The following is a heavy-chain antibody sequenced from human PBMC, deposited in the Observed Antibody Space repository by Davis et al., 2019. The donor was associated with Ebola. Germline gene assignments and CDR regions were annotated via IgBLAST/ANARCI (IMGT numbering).Heavy chain of an antibody. J-gene: IGHJ5*02. CDR1: GGTFSSYA. V-gene: IGHV1-69*13. CDR3: ARDPNNNWNGDTDWIDV. Sequence: SVKVSCKASGGTFSSYAISWVRQAPGQGLEWMGGIIPIFGTANYAQKFQGRAKITADDSTGTAYMELSSLRSEDTAMYYCARDPNNNWNGDTDWIDVWGQGTLVTVSS. CDR2: IIPIFGTA. D-gene: IGHD1-1*01.